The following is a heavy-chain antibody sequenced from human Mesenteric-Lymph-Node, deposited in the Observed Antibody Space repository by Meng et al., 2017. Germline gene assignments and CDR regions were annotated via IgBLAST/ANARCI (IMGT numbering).Heavy chain of an antibody. CDR3: ARVTRSSGWYDLDY. CDR2: INPSGGST. Sequence: QVQRVQSGAEGKKPGASVKVSCKASGYTFTSYYMHWVRQAPGQGLEWMGIINPSGGSTSYAQKFQGRVTITADKSTSTAYMELSSLRSEDTAVYYCARVTRSSGWYDLDYWGQGTLVTVSS. J-gene: IGHJ4*02. V-gene: IGHV1-46*01. D-gene: IGHD6-19*01. CDR1: GYTFTSYY.